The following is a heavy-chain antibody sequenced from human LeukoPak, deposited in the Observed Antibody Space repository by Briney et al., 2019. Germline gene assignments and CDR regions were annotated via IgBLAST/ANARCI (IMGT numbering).Heavy chain of an antibody. CDR2: IYYSGST. Sequence: SETLSLTCTVSGGSISSYYWSWIRQPPGKGLEWIGYIYYSGSTNYNPSLKSRVTISVDTSKNQFSLKLSSVTAADTAVYYCARDRRIAAAGTYYYYGMDVRGQGTTVTVSS. J-gene: IGHJ6*02. D-gene: IGHD6-13*01. CDR3: ARDRRIAAAGTYYYYGMDV. V-gene: IGHV4-59*01. CDR1: GGSISSYY.